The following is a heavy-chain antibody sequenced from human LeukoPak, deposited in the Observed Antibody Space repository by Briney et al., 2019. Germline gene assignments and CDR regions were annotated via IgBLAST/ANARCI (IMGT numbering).Heavy chain of an antibody. CDR1: RLTFSSYG. CDR3: AKEGGDYAFDI. V-gene: IGHV3-30*18. D-gene: IGHD2-21*01. CDR2: ISYDGSNK. J-gene: IGHJ3*02. Sequence: TGGSLRLSCAASRLTFSSYGMHWVRQAPGKGLEWVAVISYDGSNKYYADSVKGRFTISRDNSKNTLYLQMNSLRAEDTAVYYCAKEGGDYAFDIWGQGTMVTVSS.